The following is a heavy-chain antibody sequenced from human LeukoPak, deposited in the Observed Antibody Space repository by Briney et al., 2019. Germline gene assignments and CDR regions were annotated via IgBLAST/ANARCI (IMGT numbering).Heavy chain of an antibody. D-gene: IGHD3-3*01. CDR2: IYTSGST. J-gene: IGHJ4*02. CDR1: GDSITSGDYY. CDR3: ARVTKIFGVVILDY. V-gene: IGHV4-61*02. Sequence: SETLSLTCTVSGDSITSGDYYWSWIRQPAGKGLEWIGRIYTSGSTNYNPSLKSRVTISVDTSKNQFSLKLSSVTAADTAVYYCARVTKIFGVVILDYWGQGTLVTVSS.